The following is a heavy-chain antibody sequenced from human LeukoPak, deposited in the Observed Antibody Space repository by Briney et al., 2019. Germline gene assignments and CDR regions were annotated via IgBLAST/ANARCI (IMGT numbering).Heavy chain of an antibody. CDR1: GGSINNYY. CDR2: ISSSGST. V-gene: IGHV4-59*08. D-gene: IGHD4-23*01. J-gene: IGHJ4*02. CDR3: ARHAKNIYGGNSLYRFDS. Sequence: SETLSLTCTVSGGSINNYYWSWIRQPPGKGLEWIGYISSSGSTKYDPSLESRVSISLDTSKNQFSLKLSSVTAADTAVYYCARHAKNIYGGNSLYRFDSWGQGTRVTVSS.